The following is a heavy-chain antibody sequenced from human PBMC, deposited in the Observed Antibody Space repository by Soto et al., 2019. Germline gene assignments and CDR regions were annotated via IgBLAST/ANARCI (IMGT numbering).Heavy chain of an antibody. Sequence: GGSLRLSCAASGFTFTNFAMSWVRQAPGRGLEWVSGISASGRDTYYADSVKDRFTVSRDNSKNTLYLQMDSLRAEDTAIYYCAKGKASGWYYFDYWGQGARVTVSS. CDR1: GFTFTNFA. J-gene: IGHJ4*02. CDR3: AKGKASGWYYFDY. CDR2: ISASGRDT. V-gene: IGHV3-23*01. D-gene: IGHD6-19*01.